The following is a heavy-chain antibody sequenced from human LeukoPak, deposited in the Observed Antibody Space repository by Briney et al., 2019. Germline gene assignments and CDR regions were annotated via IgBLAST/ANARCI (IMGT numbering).Heavy chain of an antibody. CDR1: GDSFSSNSVT. V-gene: IGHV6-1*01. Sequence: SQTLSLTCAISGDSFSSNSVTWNWIRQSPSRGLEWLGRTYYRSTWYNDYAVSVRGRITVNPDTSKNQFSLHLNSVTPEDTAVYYCARSMEYSSSWYPTQGPYYYYGMDVWGQGTTVTVSS. CDR2: TYYRSTWYN. CDR3: ARSMEYSSSWYPTQGPYYYYGMDV. J-gene: IGHJ6*02. D-gene: IGHD6-13*01.